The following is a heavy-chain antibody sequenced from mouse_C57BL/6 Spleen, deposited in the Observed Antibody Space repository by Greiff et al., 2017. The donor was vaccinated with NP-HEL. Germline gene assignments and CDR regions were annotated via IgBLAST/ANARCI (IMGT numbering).Heavy chain of an antibody. V-gene: IGHV1-26*01. J-gene: IGHJ2*01. CDR3: ARSDYYGSSPY. CDR1: GYTFTDYY. Sequence: EVKVVESGPELVKPGASVKISCKASGYTFTDYYMNWVKQSHGKSLEWIGDINPNNGGTSYNQKFKGKATLTVDKSSSTAYMELRSLTSEDSAVYYCARSDYYGSSPYWGQGTTLTVSS. CDR2: INPNNGGT. D-gene: IGHD1-1*01.